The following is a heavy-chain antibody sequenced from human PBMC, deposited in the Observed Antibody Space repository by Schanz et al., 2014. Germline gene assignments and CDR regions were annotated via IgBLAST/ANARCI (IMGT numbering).Heavy chain of an antibody. J-gene: IGHJ4*02. V-gene: IGHV4-4*07. CDR1: GGSISSYY. Sequence: QVQLQQSGPGLVKPSETLSLTCSVSGGSISSYYWSWIRQPAGKGLEWIGRIYTSGSTNYNPSLKSRVTMSVDTSKNQFSLKLSSVTDADTAVYYCARHGRGLAKYKLLYFDYWGQGTLVTVSS. CDR3: ARHGRGLAKYKLLYFDY. D-gene: IGHD2-2*01. CDR2: IYTSGST.